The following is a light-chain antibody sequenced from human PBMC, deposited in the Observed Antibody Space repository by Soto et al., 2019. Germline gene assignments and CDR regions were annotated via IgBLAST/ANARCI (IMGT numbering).Light chain of an antibody. CDR2: SSN. Sequence: QSVLTQPPSASGTPGQRVTISCSGSSSNIGSNTVNWYQQLPGTAPKLLIYSSNQRPSGVPDRFSGSKSGTSASLAISGLQYEDEDDYYCAAWDDSLNGPVFGTGTKVTVL. CDR1: SSNIGSNT. CDR3: AAWDDSLNGPV. J-gene: IGLJ1*01. V-gene: IGLV1-44*01.